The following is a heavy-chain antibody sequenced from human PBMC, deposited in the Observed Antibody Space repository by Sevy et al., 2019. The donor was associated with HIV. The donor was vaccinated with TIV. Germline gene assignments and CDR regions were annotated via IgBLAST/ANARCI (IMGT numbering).Heavy chain of an antibody. D-gene: IGHD5-12*01. CDR1: GYTFTSYY. Sequence: ASVKVSCKASGYTFTSYYVHWVRQAPGQGLEWMGMINPSGGSTSYAQKFQARVTMTRDTSTSTVYMELSSLRSEDAAVYYCGRGYNYFDHWGQGTLVTVSS. V-gene: IGHV1-46*03. CDR2: INPSGGST. J-gene: IGHJ4*02. CDR3: GRGYNYFDH.